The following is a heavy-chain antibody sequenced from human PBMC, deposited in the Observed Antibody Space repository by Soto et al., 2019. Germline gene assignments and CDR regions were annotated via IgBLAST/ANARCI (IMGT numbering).Heavy chain of an antibody. CDR3: AREGSNWDYYYYMDV. D-gene: IGHD4-4*01. J-gene: IGHJ6*03. V-gene: IGHV3-23*01. CDR2: ISGSGGST. Sequence: GGSLRLSCAASGFTFSSYAMSWVRQAPGKGLEWVSAISGSGGSTYYADSVKGRFTISRDNSKNTLYLQMNSLRAEDTAVYYCAREGSNWDYYYYMDVWGKGTTVTVSS. CDR1: GFTFSSYA.